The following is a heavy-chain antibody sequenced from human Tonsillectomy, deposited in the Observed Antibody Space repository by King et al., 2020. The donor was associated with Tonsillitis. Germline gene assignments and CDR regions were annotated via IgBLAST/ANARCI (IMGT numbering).Heavy chain of an antibody. CDR1: GFTFSSYA. CDR2: ISYDGSNK. D-gene: IGHD5-24*01. Sequence: QVQLVESGGGVVQPGRSLRLSCAASGFTFSSYAMHWVRQAPGKGLEWVAVISYDGSNKYYADSVKGRFPISRDNSKNTLYLQMNSLRAEDTALYYCARDPRWLQLLFYFDYWGQGTLVTVSS. CDR3: ARDPRWLQLLFYFDY. V-gene: IGHV3-30-3*01. J-gene: IGHJ4*02.